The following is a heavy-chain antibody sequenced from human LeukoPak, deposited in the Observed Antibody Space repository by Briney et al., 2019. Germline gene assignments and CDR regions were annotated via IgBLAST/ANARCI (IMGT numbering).Heavy chain of an antibody. CDR1: GLTFDDYG. D-gene: IGHD2-2*01. CDR2: INWNGGST. Sequence: GGSLRLSCAASGLTFDDYGMSWVRQAPGEGLEWVSGINWNGGSTGYADSVKGRFTISRDNAKNSLYLQMNSLRAEDTALYYCARGYCSSTSCYFDYWGQGTLVTVSS. CDR3: ARGYCSSTSCYFDY. V-gene: IGHV3-20*04. J-gene: IGHJ4*02.